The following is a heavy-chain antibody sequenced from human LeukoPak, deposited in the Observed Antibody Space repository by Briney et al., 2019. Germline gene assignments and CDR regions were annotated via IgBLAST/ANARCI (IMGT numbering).Heavy chain of an antibody. Sequence: GGSPRLSCAASGFTFSSYGMHWVRQAPGKGLEWVAVISYDGSNKYYADSVKGRFTISRDNSKNTLYLQMNSLRAEDTAVYYCAKCIAVAAPAGYWGQGTLVTVSS. CDR3: AKCIAVAAPAGY. CDR1: GFTFSSYG. D-gene: IGHD6-19*01. CDR2: ISYDGSNK. J-gene: IGHJ4*02. V-gene: IGHV3-30*18.